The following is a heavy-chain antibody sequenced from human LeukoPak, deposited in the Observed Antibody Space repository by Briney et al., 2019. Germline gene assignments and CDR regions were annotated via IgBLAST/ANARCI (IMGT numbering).Heavy chain of an antibody. V-gene: IGHV4-39*07. J-gene: IGHJ4*02. Sequence: SETLSLTCTVSGGSISSSSYYWGRIRQPPGKGLEWIGSISNSGGTYYNPSLKSRVTISVDTSKSQFSLNLSSVTAADTAVYYCARGVRLTSFDYWGQGTLVTVSS. CDR3: ARGVRLTSFDY. CDR1: GGSISSSSYY. CDR2: ISNSGGT. D-gene: IGHD1-14*01.